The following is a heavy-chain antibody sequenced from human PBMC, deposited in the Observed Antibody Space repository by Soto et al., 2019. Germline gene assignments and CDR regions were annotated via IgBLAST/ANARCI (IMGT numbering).Heavy chain of an antibody. CDR3: ARGNQVAMSDY. V-gene: IGHV4-4*07. CDR2: FYASGYT. J-gene: IGHJ4*02. Sequence: SETLSLTCAVSGGSIGNYYWSWIRQPAGKGLEWIGRFYASGYTSYNPSLKSRVTMSLDISKNQFSLRLSSVTAADTAVYYCARGNQVAMSDYWGQGTLVTVSS. CDR1: GGSIGNYY.